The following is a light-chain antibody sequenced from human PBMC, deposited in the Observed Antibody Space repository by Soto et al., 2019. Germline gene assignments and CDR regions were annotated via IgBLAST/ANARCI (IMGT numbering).Light chain of an antibody. V-gene: IGKV3-20*01. CDR1: QSVSNNY. J-gene: IGKJ1*01. Sequence: EILLTQSPGTLSLSPGDRATLSCRASQSVSNNYLAWYQQKPGQAPRLLIDGASNRATGIPDRFSGSGSGTDFTLTISRLEPEDFAVYYCQQYGSSGTFGQGTKVDIK. CDR3: QQYGSSGT. CDR2: GAS.